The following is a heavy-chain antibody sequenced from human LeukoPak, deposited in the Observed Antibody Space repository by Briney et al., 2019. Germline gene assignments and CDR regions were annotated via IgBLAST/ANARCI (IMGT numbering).Heavy chain of an antibody. CDR3: ASEGLVVPAAMGYFQH. CDR1: GYTFTSYD. J-gene: IGHJ1*01. D-gene: IGHD2-2*01. V-gene: IGHV1-69*05. Sequence: ASVKVSCKASGYTFTSYDINWVRQAPGQGLEWMGGIIPIFGTANYAQKFQGRVTITTDESTSTAYMELSSLRSEDTAVYYCASEGLVVPAAMGYFQHWGQGTLVTVSS. CDR2: IIPIFGTA.